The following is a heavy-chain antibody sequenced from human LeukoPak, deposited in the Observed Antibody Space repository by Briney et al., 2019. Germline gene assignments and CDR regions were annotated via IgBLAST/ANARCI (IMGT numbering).Heavy chain of an antibody. V-gene: IGHV3-21*01. CDR1: GFTFSSYS. D-gene: IGHD2-2*01. J-gene: IGHJ4*02. CDR3: ARARCCSSTSCYGDFDY. Sequence: GGSLRLSCAASGFTFSSYSMNWVRPAPGKGLEWVSSISISSTYIYYADSVKGRFTISRDNAKNSLYLQINSLRAEDTAVYYCARARCCSSTSCYGDFDYWGQGTLVTVSS. CDR2: ISISSTYI.